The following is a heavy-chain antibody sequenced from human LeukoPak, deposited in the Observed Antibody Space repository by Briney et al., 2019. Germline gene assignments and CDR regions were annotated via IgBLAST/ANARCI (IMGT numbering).Heavy chain of an antibody. CDR1: GYTFTGYY. Sequence: ASVKVSCTASGYTFTGYYMHWVRQAPGQGLEWMGWINPNSGGTNYAQKFQGWVTMTRDTSISTAYMELSSLRSDDTAVYYCARGPPNWGYDYWGPGTLVTVSS. CDR2: INPNSGGT. J-gene: IGHJ4*02. D-gene: IGHD7-27*01. V-gene: IGHV1-2*04. CDR3: ARGPPNWGYDY.